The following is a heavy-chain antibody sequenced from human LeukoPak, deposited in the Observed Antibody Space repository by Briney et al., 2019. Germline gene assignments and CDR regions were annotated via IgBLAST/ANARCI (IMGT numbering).Heavy chain of an antibody. CDR1: GYTFTSYD. CDR3: AREYSSGWSEGTFDI. V-gene: IGHV1-8*01. CDR2: MNPNSGNT. Sequence: ASVKVSCKASGYTFTSYDINWVRQATGQGLEWVGWMNPNSGNTGYAQKFRGRVTMTRNTSMSTAYMELSSLRSEDTAVYYCAREYSSGWSEGTFDIWGQGTMVTVSS. J-gene: IGHJ3*02. D-gene: IGHD6-19*01.